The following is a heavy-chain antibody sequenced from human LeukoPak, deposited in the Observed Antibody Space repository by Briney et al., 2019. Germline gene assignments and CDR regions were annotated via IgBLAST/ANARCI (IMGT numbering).Heavy chain of an antibody. Sequence: PSETLSLTCAVYGGSFSGYYWSWIRQPPGKGLEWIGEINHSGSTNYNPSLKSRVTISVDTSKIQFSLKLSSVTAADTAVYYCARGTGSYYSAYYFDYWGQGTLVTVSS. CDR3: ARGTGSYYSAYYFDY. V-gene: IGHV4-34*01. CDR1: GGSFSGYY. J-gene: IGHJ4*02. D-gene: IGHD1-26*01. CDR2: INHSGST.